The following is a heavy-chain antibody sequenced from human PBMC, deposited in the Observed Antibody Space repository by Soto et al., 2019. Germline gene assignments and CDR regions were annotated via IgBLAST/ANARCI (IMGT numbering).Heavy chain of an antibody. CDR1: GGSISSGGYY. V-gene: IGHV4-31*03. CDR3: ARGRNFWSGKFDGYFEY. CDR2: IYYSEST. J-gene: IGHJ4*02. D-gene: IGHD3-3*01. Sequence: PSETLSLTCTVSGGSISSGGYYWSWIRQHPGQGLEWIGYIYYSESTYYNPSLKSRLSMSLDTSKNQFSLKLSSVTAADTAVYYCARGRNFWSGKFDGYFEYWGQGTLVTVS.